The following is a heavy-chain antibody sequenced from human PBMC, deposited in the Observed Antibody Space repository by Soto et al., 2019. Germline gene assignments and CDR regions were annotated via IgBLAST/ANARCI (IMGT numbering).Heavy chain of an antibody. Sequence: GGSLRLSCAASGFTFSSYSMNWVRQAPGKGLEWVSYISSSSSTIYYADSVKGRFTISRDNAKNSLYLQMNSLRDEDTAVYYCARDSKDIVVVPAAMGGYYYYGMDVWGQGTTVTVSS. D-gene: IGHD2-2*01. CDR1: GFTFSSYS. CDR3: ARDSKDIVVVPAAMGGYYYYGMDV. CDR2: ISSSSSTI. V-gene: IGHV3-48*02. J-gene: IGHJ6*02.